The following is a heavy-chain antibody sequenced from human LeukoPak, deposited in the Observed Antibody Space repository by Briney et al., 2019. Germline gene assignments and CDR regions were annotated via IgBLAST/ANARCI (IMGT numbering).Heavy chain of an antibody. CDR3: ARKVGRVTIFGVVTPYYFDY. CDR1: GGSFSGYY. V-gene: IGHV4-34*01. J-gene: IGHJ4*02. Sequence: SETLSLTCAVYGGSFSGYYWSWIRQPPGKGLEWIGEINHSGSTNYNPSLKSRVTISVDTSKDQFSLKLSSLAAADTAVYYCARKVGRVTIFGVVTPYYFDYWGQGTLVTVSS. CDR2: INHSGST. D-gene: IGHD3-3*01.